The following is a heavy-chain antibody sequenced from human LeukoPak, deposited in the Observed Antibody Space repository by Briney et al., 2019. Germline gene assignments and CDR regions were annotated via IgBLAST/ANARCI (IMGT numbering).Heavy chain of an antibody. J-gene: IGHJ5*02. CDR3: ARHVVATFGFDP. D-gene: IGHD3-16*01. CDR1: GGSISSSSYY. CDR2: IYYSGST. Sequence: SSETLSLTCTVSGGSISSSSYYWGWIRQPPGKGLEWIGSIYYSGSTYYNPSLKSRVTISVDTSKNQFSLKLSSVTAADTAVYYCARHVVATFGFDPWGQGTLVTVSS. V-gene: IGHV4-39*01.